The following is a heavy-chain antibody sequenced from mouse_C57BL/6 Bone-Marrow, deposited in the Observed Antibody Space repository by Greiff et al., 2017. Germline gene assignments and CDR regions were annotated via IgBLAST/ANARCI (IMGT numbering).Heavy chain of an antibody. D-gene: IGHD2-2*01. CDR1: GYSITSGYY. CDR3: ARRRGMVTTRRGLAY. Sequence: EVQLQQSGPGLVKPSQSLSLTCSVTGYSITSGYYWNWIRQFPGNKLEWMGYISYDGSNNYNPSLKNRISITRDTSNNQFFLKLNSVATEDTATYYCARRRGMVTTRRGLAYWGQGTLVTVSA. CDR2: ISYDGSN. V-gene: IGHV3-6*01. J-gene: IGHJ3*01.